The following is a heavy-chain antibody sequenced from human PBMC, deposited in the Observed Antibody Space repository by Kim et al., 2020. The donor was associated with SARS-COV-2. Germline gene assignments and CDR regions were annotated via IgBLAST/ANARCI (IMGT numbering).Heavy chain of an antibody. J-gene: IGHJ6*01. Sequence: GGSLRLSCAASGFTFSSYGMHWVRQAPGKGLEWVAVISYDGSNKYYADSVKGRFTISRDNSKNTLYLQMNSLRAEDTAVYYCAKDAMYNWNYAEPSYYYG. V-gene: IGHV3-30*18. CDR1: GFTFSSYG. CDR3: AKDAMYNWNYAEPSYYYG. CDR2: ISYDGSNK. D-gene: IGHD1-7*01.